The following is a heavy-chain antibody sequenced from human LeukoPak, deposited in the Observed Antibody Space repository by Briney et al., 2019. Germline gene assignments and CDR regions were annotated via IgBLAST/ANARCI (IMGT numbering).Heavy chain of an antibody. V-gene: IGHV1-2*02. CDR1: GYTFTGYY. J-gene: IGHJ5*02. Sequence: ASVKVSCKASGYTFTGYYMHWVRQAPGQGLEWMGWINPNSGGTNYAQKFQGRVTTTRDTSISTAYMELSRLGSDDTAVYYCARDRAVAGNSVWFDPWGQGTLVTVSS. CDR3: ARDRAVAGNSVWFDP. D-gene: IGHD6-19*01. CDR2: INPNSGGT.